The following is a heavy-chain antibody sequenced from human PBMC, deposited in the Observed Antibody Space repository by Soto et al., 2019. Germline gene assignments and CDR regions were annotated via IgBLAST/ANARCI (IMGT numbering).Heavy chain of an antibody. CDR2: INPNSGGA. CDR3: ARTEEIGYSSSWYQFDY. D-gene: IGHD6-13*01. V-gene: IGHV1-2*04. Sequence: ASVKVSCKASGYTFKAYYIHWVRQAPGQGLEWMGWINPNSGGAKYAQKFQDWVTMTSATSTSTAYMELSRLRSGDTAVYYCARTEEIGYSSSWYQFDYWGQGTLVTVSS. CDR1: GYTFKAYY. J-gene: IGHJ4*02.